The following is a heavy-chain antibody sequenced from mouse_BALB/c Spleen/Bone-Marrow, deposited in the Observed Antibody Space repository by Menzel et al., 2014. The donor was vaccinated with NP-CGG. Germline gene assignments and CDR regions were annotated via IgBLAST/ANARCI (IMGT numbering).Heavy chain of an antibody. D-gene: IGHD1-2*01. Sequence: EVQLQQSGGGLVKPGGSLKLSCAASGFTFSSYAMSWVRQTPEKRLEWVASISSGGSTYYPDSVKGRFTISRDNARNILYLQMSSLRSEDTAMYYCAREGGTTAHYYAMDYWGQGTSVTVSS. J-gene: IGHJ4*01. CDR2: ISSGGST. CDR1: GFTFSSYA. CDR3: AREGGTTAHYYAMDY. V-gene: IGHV5-6-5*01.